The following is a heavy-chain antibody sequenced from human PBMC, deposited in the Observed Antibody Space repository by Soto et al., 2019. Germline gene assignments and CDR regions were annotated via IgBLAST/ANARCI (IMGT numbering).Heavy chain of an antibody. CDR2: ISGSGGST. V-gene: IGHV3-23*01. CDR3: AKYDFWSGSRAPTFDY. CDR1: GFTFSSYA. J-gene: IGHJ4*02. D-gene: IGHD3-3*01. Sequence: GGSLRLSCAASGFTFSSYAMSWVRQAPGKGLEWVSAISGSGGSTYYADSVKGRFTISRDNSKNTLYLQMNSLRAEDTAVYYCAKYDFWSGSRAPTFDYWGQGTLVTVSS.